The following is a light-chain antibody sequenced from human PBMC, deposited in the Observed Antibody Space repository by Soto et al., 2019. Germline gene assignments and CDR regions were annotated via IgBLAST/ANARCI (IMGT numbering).Light chain of an antibody. Sequence: QSVLTQPPSVSGSPGQSVAVSCTGTSSDVGSYDRVSWYQQPPGTAPKLIIYEANNRPSGVPDRFSGSKSGNTASLTISGLQAEDEADYYCSSFTTSTTYVFGTGTKVTVL. CDR2: EAN. CDR3: SSFTTSTTYV. CDR1: SSDVGSYDR. V-gene: IGLV2-18*02. J-gene: IGLJ1*01.